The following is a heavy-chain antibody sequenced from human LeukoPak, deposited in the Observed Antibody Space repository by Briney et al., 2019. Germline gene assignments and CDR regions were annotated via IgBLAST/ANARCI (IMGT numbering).Heavy chain of an antibody. Sequence: GGSLRLSCAASGFTFSSYGMHWVRQAPGKGLEWVAVIWYDGSNKYYADSVKGRFTISRDNSKNTLYLQMNSLRAEDTAVYYCARDRSPTGYSSSWYGRYFDYWGQGTLVTVSS. CDR2: IWYDGSNK. J-gene: IGHJ4*02. CDR3: ARDRSPTGYSSSWYGRYFDY. CDR1: GFTFSSYG. D-gene: IGHD6-13*01. V-gene: IGHV3-33*01.